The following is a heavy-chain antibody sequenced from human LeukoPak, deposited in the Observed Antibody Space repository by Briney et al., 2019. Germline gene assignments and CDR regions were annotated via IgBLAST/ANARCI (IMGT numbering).Heavy chain of an antibody. CDR3: ARYDSSGYNHLDY. J-gene: IGHJ4*02. D-gene: IGHD3-22*01. V-gene: IGHV1-8*01. Sequence: ASVKDSCKASGYTFTSYDINCVRQATGQGLEWMGWMNPNSGNTDYAQKFQGRVTMTRNTSISTAYMELSSLRSEDTAVYYCARYDSSGYNHLDYWGQGTLVTVSS. CDR2: MNPNSGNT. CDR1: GYTFTSYD.